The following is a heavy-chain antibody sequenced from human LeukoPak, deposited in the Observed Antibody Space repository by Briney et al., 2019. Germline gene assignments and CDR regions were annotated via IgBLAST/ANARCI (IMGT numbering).Heavy chain of an antibody. Sequence: QSGRSLRLSCAASGFIFSSYAMHWVRQAPGRGLQWVAVISYDGNNKYYADSVKGRFTISRDNSKNTLYLQMNSLRAEDTAVYYCARDNVGGSFVGPDGFDPWGQGSLVTVSP. CDR1: GFIFSSYA. CDR3: ARDNVGGSFVGPDGFDP. V-gene: IGHV3-30*01. J-gene: IGHJ5*02. CDR2: ISYDGNNK. D-gene: IGHD3-16*01.